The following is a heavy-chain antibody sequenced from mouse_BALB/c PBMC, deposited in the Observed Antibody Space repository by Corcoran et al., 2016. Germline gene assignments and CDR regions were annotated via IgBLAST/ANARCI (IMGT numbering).Heavy chain of an antibody. CDR1: GFSLSTSGMG. CDR2: IYWDDDK. V-gene: IGHV8-12*01. J-gene: IGHJ4*01. D-gene: IGHD2-1*01. CDR3: ARATNYVGGMDY. Sequence: QVTLKESGPGILQPSQTLSLNCSFSGFSLSTSGMGVSWIRQPSGKGLEWLAHIYWDDDKRYNPSLKSRLTISKDTSSNQVFLKITSVDTADTATYYCARATNYVGGMDYWGQGTSVTVSS.